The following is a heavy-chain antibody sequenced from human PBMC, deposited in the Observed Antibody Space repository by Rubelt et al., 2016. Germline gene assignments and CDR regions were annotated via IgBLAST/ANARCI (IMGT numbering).Heavy chain of an antibody. Sequence: EVQLVQSGAEVKKPGESLKISCKGSGYSFPSYWIGWVRQMPGKGLEWMGIIYPGDSDTTYSPSFQGQVTISADKSISTAYLQWSSLKASDTAMYYCARRVIAVAGAGQIDYWGQGTLVTVSS. CDR1: GYSFPSYW. V-gene: IGHV5-51*01. D-gene: IGHD6-19*01. J-gene: IGHJ4*02. CDR3: ARRVIAVAGAGQIDY. CDR2: IYPGDSDT.